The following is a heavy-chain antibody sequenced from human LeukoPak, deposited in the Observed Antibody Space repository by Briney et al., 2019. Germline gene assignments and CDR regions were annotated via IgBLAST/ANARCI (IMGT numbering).Heavy chain of an antibody. V-gene: IGHV4-59*01. D-gene: IGHD5-12*01. Sequence: SETLSLTCTVSGGSISSYYWSWIRQPPGKGLEWLGYIYYRGSTNYNPSLKSRVTISVDTSKNQFSLKLSSVTAADTAVYYCARDQGGYSGYDTNWFDPWGQGTLVTVSS. CDR2: IYYRGST. J-gene: IGHJ5*02. CDR1: GGSISSYY. CDR3: ARDQGGYSGYDTNWFDP.